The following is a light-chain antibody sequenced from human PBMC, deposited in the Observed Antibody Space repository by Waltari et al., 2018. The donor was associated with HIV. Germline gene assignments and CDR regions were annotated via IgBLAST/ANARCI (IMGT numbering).Light chain of an antibody. J-gene: IGLJ3*02. CDR2: DVN. CDR3: SSNTRSGACV. CDR1: SSDVGRYTY. Sequence: QSALTQPASVSGSPGQSITISCAGTSSDVGRYTYVSWYQQHPGKAPKPIIYDVNNRPSGVSNRFSGSKSGNTASLTISGLQSEDEAEYYCSSNTRSGACVFGGGTKLTVL. V-gene: IGLV2-14*03.